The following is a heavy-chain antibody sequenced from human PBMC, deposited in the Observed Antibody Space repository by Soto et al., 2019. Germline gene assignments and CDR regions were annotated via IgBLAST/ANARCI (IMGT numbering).Heavy chain of an antibody. V-gene: IGHV3-30-3*01. J-gene: IGHJ3*02. CDR1: GFTFSSYA. Sequence: QVQLVESGGGVVQPGRSLRLSCAASGFTFSSYAMHWVRQAPGKGLEWVAVISYDGSNKYYEDSVKGRFTISRDNSKNPLYLQMNSLRAEDTAVYYCARESIAARLAFDIWGQGTMVTVSS. CDR2: ISYDGSNK. D-gene: IGHD6-6*01. CDR3: ARESIAARLAFDI.